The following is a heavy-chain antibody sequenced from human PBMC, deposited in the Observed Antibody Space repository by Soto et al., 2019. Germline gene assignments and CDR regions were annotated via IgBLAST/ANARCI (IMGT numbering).Heavy chain of an antibody. CDR3: ARDGSYSAYNFAHGIQLWSFDY. J-gene: IGHJ4*02. CDR1: GGSINTFY. Sequence: PSETLSLTCTVSGGSINTFYWTWVRQPAGKGLEWIGRIFSSGSTSFNPSLESRVAMSVDTSKNHFSLNLSSVTAADMAVYYCARDGSYSAYNFAHGIQLWSFDYWGKGALVTVSS. CDR2: IFSSGST. V-gene: IGHV4-4*07. D-gene: IGHD5-12*01.